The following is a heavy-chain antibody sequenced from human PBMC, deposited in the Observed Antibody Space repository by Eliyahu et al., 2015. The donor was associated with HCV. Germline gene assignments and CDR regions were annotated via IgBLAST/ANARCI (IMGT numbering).Heavy chain of an antibody. J-gene: IGHJ1*01. V-gene: IGHV4-59*01. CDR2: FYSFRWA. D-gene: IGHD2-2*01. CDR3: ARGPSGYQLINEFFHH. CDR1: GGSISNFY. Sequence: QVQLQESGPGLVKPSETLSLTCTVSGGSISNFYWSWIRQPPGKGLGLVCHFYSFRWAHHHPSLENRLTISVDTSRNQFSLTLTSVTAADTAVYYCARGPSGYQLINEFFHHWGQGILVTVSS.